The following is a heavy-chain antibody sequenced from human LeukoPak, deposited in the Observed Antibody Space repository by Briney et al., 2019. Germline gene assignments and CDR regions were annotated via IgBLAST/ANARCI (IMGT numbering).Heavy chain of an antibody. CDR2: INHSGGT. J-gene: IGHJ4*02. CDR1: GGSFSGYY. Sequence: PSETLSLTCAVYGGSFSGYYWSWIRQPPGKGLEWIGGINHSGGTNYNPSLKSRVTISVDTSKNQFSLKLSSVTAADTAVYYCARGSPGIAVAGKYFDYWGREPWSPSPQ. CDR3: ARGSPGIAVAGKYFDY. V-gene: IGHV4-34*01. D-gene: IGHD6-19*01.